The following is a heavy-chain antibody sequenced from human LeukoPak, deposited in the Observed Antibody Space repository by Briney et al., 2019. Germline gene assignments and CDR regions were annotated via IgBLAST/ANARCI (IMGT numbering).Heavy chain of an antibody. CDR1: GFTFSSQW. V-gene: IGHV3-7*01. D-gene: IGHD6-13*01. J-gene: IGHJ4*02. Sequence: HPGGSLRLSCAASGFTFSSQWMSWVRQAPGKGLEWVANVNQGGTEKYYVDSVRGRFTISRDNAKKSMYLQMNSLRAEDTAVYYCATSQGSWPDYFDYWGQGTLVTVSS. CDR3: ATSQGSWPDYFDY. CDR2: VNQGGTEK.